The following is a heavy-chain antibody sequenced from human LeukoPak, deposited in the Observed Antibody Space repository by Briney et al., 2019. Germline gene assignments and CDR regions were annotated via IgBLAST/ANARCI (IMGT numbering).Heavy chain of an antibody. CDR2: ISSSGSTI. V-gene: IGHV3-48*03. CDR3: ARERPEIDY. CDR1: GFTFSSYE. Sequence: GGSLRLSCAASGFTFSSYEMNWVRQAPGKGLEWVSYISSSGSTIYYADSVKGRFTISRDNAKNSLYLQMNSLRAENTAVYYCARERPEIDYWGQGTLVTVSS. J-gene: IGHJ4*02.